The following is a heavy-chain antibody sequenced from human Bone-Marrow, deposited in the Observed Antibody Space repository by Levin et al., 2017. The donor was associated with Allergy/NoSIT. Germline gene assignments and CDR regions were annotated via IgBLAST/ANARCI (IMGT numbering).Heavy chain of an antibody. CDR2: ISGSGGST. CDR1: GFTFSSYA. CDR3: AKMYGDYDS. V-gene: IGHV3-23*01. Sequence: GESLKISCAASGFTFSSYAMSWVRQAPGKGLEWVSAISGSGGSTYYADSVKGRFTISRDNSKNTLYLQMNSLRAEDTAVYYCAKMYGDYDSWGQGTLVTVSS. D-gene: IGHD4-17*01. J-gene: IGHJ4*02.